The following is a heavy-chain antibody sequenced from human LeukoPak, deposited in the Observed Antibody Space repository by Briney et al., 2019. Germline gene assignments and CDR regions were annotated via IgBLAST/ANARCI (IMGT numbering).Heavy chain of an antibody. CDR1: GYTFTGYY. CDR2: INPNSGGT. V-gene: IGHV1-2*02. Sequence: GASVKVSCKASGYTFTGYYMHWVRQAPGQGLEWMGWINPNSGGTNYAQKFQGRVTMTRDTSISTAYMELSRLRSDDTAVYYCARDVGEYCNSINCYASDYWGQGTLVTVSS. J-gene: IGHJ4*02. CDR3: ARDVGEYCNSINCYASDY. D-gene: IGHD2-2*01.